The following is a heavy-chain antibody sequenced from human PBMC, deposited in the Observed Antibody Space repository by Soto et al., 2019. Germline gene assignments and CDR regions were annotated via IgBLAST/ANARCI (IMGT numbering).Heavy chain of an antibody. CDR3: TTGRHNLNYGGGYFEY. CDR2: IKSKANGGTT. Sequence: EVQLVESGGGLVKPGGSLRLSCEVSGFNFTKAWLSLVRQGPGKGLEWVGRIKSKANGGTTDYNSPVRDRFIISRDDSSKSHFLQMNSLRADDTGTYFCTTGRHNLNYGGGYFEYWGQGIRVTVST. CDR1: GFNFTKAW. D-gene: IGHD1-7*01. V-gene: IGHV3-15*05. J-gene: IGHJ4*02.